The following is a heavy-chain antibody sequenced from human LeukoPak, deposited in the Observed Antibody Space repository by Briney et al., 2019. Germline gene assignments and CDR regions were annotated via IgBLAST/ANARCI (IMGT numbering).Heavy chain of an antibody. J-gene: IGHJ2*01. CDR2: FDPEDGET. V-gene: IGHV1-24*01. CDR1: GYTLTELS. Sequence: ASVKVSCKVSGYTLTELSMHWVRQAPGKGLEWMGGFDPEDGETIYAQKFQGRVTMTEDTSTDTAYMELSSLRSEDTAVYYCATSPKYNWNANDNWYFDLWGRGTLVTVSS. CDR3: ATSPKYNWNANDNWYFDL. D-gene: IGHD1-1*01.